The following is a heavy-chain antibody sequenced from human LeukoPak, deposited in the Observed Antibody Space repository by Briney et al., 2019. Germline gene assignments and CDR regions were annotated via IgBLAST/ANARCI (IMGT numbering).Heavy chain of an antibody. D-gene: IGHD1-26*01. V-gene: IGHV4-34*01. CDR3: ARGLVGASTHDAFDI. Sequence: SETLSLTCAVYGGSFSGYYWSWIRQPPGKGLEWIGEIIHRGSTNYSPSLKSRVTTSVDTSKNQFSLRLSSVTATDTAVYYCARGLVGASTHDAFDIWGQGTMVTVSS. CDR2: IIHRGST. J-gene: IGHJ3*02. CDR1: GGSFSGYY.